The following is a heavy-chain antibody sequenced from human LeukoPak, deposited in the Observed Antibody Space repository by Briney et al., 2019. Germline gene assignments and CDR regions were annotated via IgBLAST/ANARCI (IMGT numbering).Heavy chain of an antibody. Sequence: GGSLRLSCVASGLTVSSNYMNWVRQAPGKGLEWVSLIYSDGSTYYADSVKGRFTISRVNSKNTVFLQMTSLRAEDTAVYYCASGDQMLYPPPVAYWGQGTLVTVSS. CDR2: IYSDGST. CDR3: ASGDQMLYPPPVAY. J-gene: IGHJ4*02. CDR1: GLTVSSNY. D-gene: IGHD2-2*02. V-gene: IGHV3-53*01.